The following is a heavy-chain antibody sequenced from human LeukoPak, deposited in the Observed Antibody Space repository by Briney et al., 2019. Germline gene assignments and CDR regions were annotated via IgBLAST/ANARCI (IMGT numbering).Heavy chain of an antibody. V-gene: IGHV4-34*01. D-gene: IGHD3-22*01. CDR1: GGSFSGYY. Sequence: SETLSLTCAVYGGSFSGYYWSWIRQPPGKGLEWIGELNHSGSTNYNPSLKSRVTISVDTSKNQFSLKLSSMTAADTAVYYCARRGTYYYDSSGRPNWFDPWGQGTLVTVSS. CDR3: ARRGTYYYDSSGRPNWFDP. J-gene: IGHJ5*02. CDR2: LNHSGST.